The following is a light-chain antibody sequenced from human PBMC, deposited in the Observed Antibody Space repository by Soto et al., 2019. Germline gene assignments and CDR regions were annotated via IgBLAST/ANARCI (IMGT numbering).Light chain of an antibody. Sequence: STLSASVGDRVTITCRASQSISTWLAWYQQKPGKAPKLLIYKASSLQSGVPSRFSGSGSGTEFTLTISSLQPDDFATYYCQHYNSYLWTFGQGTKV. V-gene: IGKV1-5*03. J-gene: IGKJ1*01. CDR2: KAS. CDR3: QHYNSYLWT. CDR1: QSISTW.